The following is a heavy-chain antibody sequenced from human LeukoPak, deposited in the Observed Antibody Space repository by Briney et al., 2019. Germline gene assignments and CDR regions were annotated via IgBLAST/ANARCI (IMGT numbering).Heavy chain of an antibody. CDR3: AHTLEDTAMVKGDAFDI. J-gene: IGHJ3*02. Sequence: SGPTLVNPTQTLTLTCTFSGFSLSTSGVGVGWIRQPPGKALEWLALSYWDDDKRYSPSLKSRLTITKDTSKNQVVLTLTNMDPVDTATYYCAHTLEDTAMVKGDAFDIWGQGTMVTVSS. CDR2: SYWDDDK. CDR1: GFSLSTSGVG. V-gene: IGHV2-5*02. D-gene: IGHD5-18*01.